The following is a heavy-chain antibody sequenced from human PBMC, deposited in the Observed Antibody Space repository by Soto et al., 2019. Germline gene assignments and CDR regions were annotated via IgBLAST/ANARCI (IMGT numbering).Heavy chain of an antibody. V-gene: IGHV4-61*08. J-gene: IGHJ6*02. CDR2: IYYSGST. Sequence: PSETLSLTCTVSGGSISSGGDYWSWIRQHPGKGLEWIGYIYYSGSTNYNPSLKSRVTISVDTSKNQFSLKLSSVTAADTAVYHCARDERITMVRGGYYYYGMDVWGQGTTVTVSS. CDR1: GGSISSGGDY. D-gene: IGHD3-10*01. CDR3: ARDERITMVRGGYYYYGMDV.